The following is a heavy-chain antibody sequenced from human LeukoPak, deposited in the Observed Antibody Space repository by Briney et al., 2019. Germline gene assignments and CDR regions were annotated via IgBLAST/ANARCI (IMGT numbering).Heavy chain of an antibody. V-gene: IGHV1-46*01. CDR2: INPSGGST. Sequence: ASVKVSCKASGYTFTSYYMHWVRQAPGQGLEWMGIINPSGGSTSYAQKFQGRVTMTRDTSISTAYMELSRLRSDDTAVYYCARNVPALDYYDSSGYLGGWFDPWGQGTLVTVSS. CDR3: ARNVPALDYYDSSGYLGGWFDP. D-gene: IGHD3-22*01. J-gene: IGHJ5*02. CDR1: GYTFTSYY.